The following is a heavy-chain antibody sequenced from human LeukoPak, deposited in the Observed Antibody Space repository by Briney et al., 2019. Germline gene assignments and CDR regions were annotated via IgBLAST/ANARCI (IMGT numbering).Heavy chain of an antibody. CDR2: ILYDGTHE. D-gene: IGHD4-23*01. J-gene: IGHJ2*01. CDR3: ARDDYGGIHWYFDL. CDR1: GLTVSSNY. V-gene: IGHV3-30*03. Sequence: GGSLRLSCAASGLTVSSNYVSWVRQAPGKGLEWVAIILYDGTHEYYADSVKGRFSISRDNSKNTLYLQMNSLRTEDTAVYYCARDDYGGIHWYFDLWGPGTLVTVSS.